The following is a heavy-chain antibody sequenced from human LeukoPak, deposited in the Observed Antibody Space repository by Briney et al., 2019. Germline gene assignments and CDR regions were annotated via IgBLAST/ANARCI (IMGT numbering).Heavy chain of an antibody. CDR1: GFTVSSNY. D-gene: IGHD6-13*01. Sequence: GGSLRLSCAASGFTVSSNYMSWVRQAPGKGLEWVSAISGSGGSTYYADSVKGRFTVSRDDFKNTLYLQMNSLRVEDTAVYYCAKDEAPAAGSWNYYYGMDVWGQGTTVTVSS. J-gene: IGHJ6*02. V-gene: IGHV3-23*01. CDR3: AKDEAPAAGSWNYYYGMDV. CDR2: ISGSGGST.